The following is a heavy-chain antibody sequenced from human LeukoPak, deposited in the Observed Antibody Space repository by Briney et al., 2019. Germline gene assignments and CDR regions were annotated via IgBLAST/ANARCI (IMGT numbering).Heavy chain of an antibody. CDR1: GGSFSVYY. Sequence: SETLSLTCAVYGGSFSVYYWSWIRQPPGKGLEWIGEINHSGSNNYNPSLKSRVTISVDTSKNQFSLKLSSVTAADTAVYYCARASRGLPKWFDPWGQGTLVTVSS. D-gene: IGHD2-15*01. V-gene: IGHV4-34*01. J-gene: IGHJ5*02. CDR3: ARASRGLPKWFDP. CDR2: INHSGSN.